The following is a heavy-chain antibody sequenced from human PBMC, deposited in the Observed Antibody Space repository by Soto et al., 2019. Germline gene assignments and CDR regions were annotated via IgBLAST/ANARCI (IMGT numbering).Heavy chain of an antibody. D-gene: IGHD3-22*01. Sequence: QVQLVQSGAEVKKPGSSVKVSCKASGDTFSSYAISWVRQAPGQGLEWMGGIIPIFGTANYAQKFQGRVTITADESTSTAYMEVSSLRSEDTAGYYCARGLDSSGYYTGGQERGWGQGTLVTVSS. CDR3: ARGLDSSGYYTGGQERG. V-gene: IGHV1-69*01. J-gene: IGHJ4*02. CDR2: IIPIFGTA. CDR1: GDTFSSYA.